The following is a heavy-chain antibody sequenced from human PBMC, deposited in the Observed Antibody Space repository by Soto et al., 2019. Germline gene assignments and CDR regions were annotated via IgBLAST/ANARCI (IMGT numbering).Heavy chain of an antibody. CDR1: GGTFTHSL. D-gene: IGHD2-21*02. CDR3: ASGWGMTVTATDS. V-gene: IGHV1-69*06. CDR2: IIPPFDSP. Sequence: QVQLVQSGAEVKKPGSSVSVSCKASGGTFTHSLFSWVRQAPGQGLEYMGNIIPPFDSPKYAQKFQGRITISADKSTDTVYMDLSSLTSDDTALYYGASGWGMTVTATDSWDQGTLVTVSS. J-gene: IGHJ5*01.